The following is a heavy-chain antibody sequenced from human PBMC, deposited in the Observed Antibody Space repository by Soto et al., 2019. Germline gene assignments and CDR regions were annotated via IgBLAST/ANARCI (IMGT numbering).Heavy chain of an antibody. CDR2: IRRGGSET. CDR3: AKGVRSSWYNDHFDY. J-gene: IGHJ4*02. V-gene: IGHV3-7*03. Sequence: GGAVRLSCATSGFAFSSHWMNWVRQASGKGLERVANIRRGGSETYYEDSVKGRFTISRDNSKNTLYLQMNSLRAEDTAVYYCAKGVRSSWYNDHFDYWGQGTLVTVSS. CDR1: GFAFSSHW. D-gene: IGHD6-13*01.